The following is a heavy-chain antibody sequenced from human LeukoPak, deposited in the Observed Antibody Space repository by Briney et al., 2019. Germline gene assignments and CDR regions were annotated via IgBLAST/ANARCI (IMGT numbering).Heavy chain of an antibody. CDR1: GVSMNNNY. J-gene: IGHJ5*02. D-gene: IGHD3-9*01. Sequence: PPETLSLTCAVSGVSMNNNYWAWIRQSPGGKLEWIGYMSFSGSATYNPSLNSRVSISVDSSKNQFSLDLTSLTAADTAVYYCARGDDLLTGSYDWFNPWGQGTLVIVSS. CDR2: MSFSGSA. CDR3: ARGDDLLTGSYDWFNP. V-gene: IGHV4-4*09.